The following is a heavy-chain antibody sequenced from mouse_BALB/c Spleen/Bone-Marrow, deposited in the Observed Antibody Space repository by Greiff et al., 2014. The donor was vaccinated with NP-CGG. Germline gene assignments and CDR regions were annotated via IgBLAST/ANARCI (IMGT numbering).Heavy chain of an antibody. J-gene: IGHJ1*01. V-gene: IGHV2-9*02. Sequence: QVHVKQSGPGLVAPSHSLSITCTVSGFSLTSYGVHWVRQPPGKGLEWLGVICAGGSTNYNSDLMSRLSISKDNSKSQVFLKMNSLQTDDTAVYYCARVYLWYFDVWGAGTTVTVSS. CDR2: ICAGGST. D-gene: IGHD2-3*01. CDR1: GFSLTSYG. CDR3: ARVYLWYFDV.